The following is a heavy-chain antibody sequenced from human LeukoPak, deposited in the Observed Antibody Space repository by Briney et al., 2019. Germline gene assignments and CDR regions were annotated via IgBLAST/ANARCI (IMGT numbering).Heavy chain of an antibody. Sequence: GGSLRLSCAASGFTFDDYAMHWVRQAPGKGLEWVGRIKRKTDGGTTDYATPVKGRFTISRDDSKNALYLQMNSLKTEDTAMYYCTTESKLDGQFYYWGQGTLVTVSS. CDR3: TTESKLDGQFYY. CDR1: GFTFDDYA. J-gene: IGHJ4*02. CDR2: IKRKTDGGTT. D-gene: IGHD5-24*01. V-gene: IGHV3-15*01.